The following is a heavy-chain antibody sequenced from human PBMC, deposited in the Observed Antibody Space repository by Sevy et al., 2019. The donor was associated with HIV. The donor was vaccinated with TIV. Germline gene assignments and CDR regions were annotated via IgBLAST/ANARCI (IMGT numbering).Heavy chain of an antibody. CDR1: GISFSDHY. Sequence: GGSLRLSCAASGISFSDHYMSWIRQAPGKGLEWVSYISSSGGSVYYADSVKGRLTISRDNDKKSLYLQMNNLRVEDTAVYYCARDQTSRPNGGDSDDAFDTWGQGTMVTVSS. V-gene: IGHV3-11*04. D-gene: IGHD2-21*02. CDR3: ARDQTSRPNGGDSDDAFDT. CDR2: ISSSGGSV. J-gene: IGHJ3*02.